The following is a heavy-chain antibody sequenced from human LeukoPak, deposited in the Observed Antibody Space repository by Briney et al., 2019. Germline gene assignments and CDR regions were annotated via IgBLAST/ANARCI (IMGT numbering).Heavy chain of an antibody. J-gene: IGHJ5*02. CDR2: INSDGSNT. CDR3: AKCSTSAYTTGWCNWIDP. Sequence: GGSLRLSCAASGFTFSSYWMHWVRQAPGKGLVWVSRINSDGSNTNYADSVKGRFTISRDTSKNTLYLQMNSLRADDTAVYYCAKCSTSAYTTGWCNWIDPWGQGTLVTVSS. D-gene: IGHD6-19*01. V-gene: IGHV3-74*01. CDR1: GFTFSSYW.